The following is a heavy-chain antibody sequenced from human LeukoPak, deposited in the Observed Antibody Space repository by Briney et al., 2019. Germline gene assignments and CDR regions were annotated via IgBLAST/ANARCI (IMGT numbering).Heavy chain of an antibody. CDR2: IYSGGST. CDR3: ARVVVAPYDFWSGYPFDP. V-gene: IGHV3-53*04. D-gene: IGHD3-3*01. CDR1: GFTVSSNY. J-gene: IGHJ5*02. Sequence: GGSLRLSCAASGFTVSSNYMSWVRQAPGKGLEWVSVIYSGGSTYYADSVKGRFTISRHNSKNTLYLQMNSLRAEDTAVYYCARVVVAPYDFWSGYPFDPWGQGTLVTVSS.